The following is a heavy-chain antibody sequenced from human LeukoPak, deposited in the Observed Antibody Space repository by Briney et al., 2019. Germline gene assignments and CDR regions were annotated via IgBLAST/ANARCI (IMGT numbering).Heavy chain of an antibody. CDR1: GGSISSSNW. J-gene: IGHJ5*02. V-gene: IGHV4-4*02. Sequence: SETLSLTCAASGGSISSSNWWSWVRQPPGKGLEWIGEIYHSGSTNYNPSLKSRVTISVDKSKNQFSLKLSSVTAADTAVYYCARGPAAGTSGFDPWGQGTLVTVSS. CDR2: IYHSGST. D-gene: IGHD6-13*01. CDR3: ARGPAAGTSGFDP.